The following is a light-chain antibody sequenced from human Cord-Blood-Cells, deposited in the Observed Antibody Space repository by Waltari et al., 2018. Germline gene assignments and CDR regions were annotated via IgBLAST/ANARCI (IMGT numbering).Light chain of an antibody. J-gene: IGKJ1*01. CDR2: GAS. CDR1: QSVSSSY. V-gene: IGKV3-20*01. Sequence: EIVLTQSPGTLSLSPGERATLSCRASQSVSSSYLAWYQQKPGQAPRLLIYGASSRATGIPDRVSGSGSGTDFTLTLSRLEPEDFAVYYCQQYGSSPRTFGQGTKVEIK. CDR3: QQYGSSPRT.